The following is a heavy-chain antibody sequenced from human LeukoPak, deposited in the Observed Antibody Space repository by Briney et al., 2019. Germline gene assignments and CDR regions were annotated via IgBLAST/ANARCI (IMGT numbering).Heavy chain of an antibody. CDR1: GGSISSYY. V-gene: IGHV4-59*01. Sequence: SETLSLTCTVSGGSISSYYWSWIRQPPGKGLEWIGYIYYSGSTNYNPSLKSRVTISVDTSKNQFSLKLSSVTAADTAVYYCARDLYGSGSSSLDYWGQGTLVTVSS. J-gene: IGHJ4*02. CDR2: IYYSGST. D-gene: IGHD3-10*01. CDR3: ARDLYGSGSSSLDY.